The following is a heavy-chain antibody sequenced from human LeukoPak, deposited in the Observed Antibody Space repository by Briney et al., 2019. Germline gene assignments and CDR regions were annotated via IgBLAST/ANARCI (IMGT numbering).Heavy chain of an antibody. CDR3: ARGNPARYYDY. J-gene: IGHJ4*02. CDR2: ITDSGCGT. D-gene: IGHD1-14*01. CDR1: GFTFSSYV. Sequence: GGSLRLSCAASGFTFSSYVMSWVRQAPGKGLQWVSSITDSGCGTYYADSVRGRFTISRDNSKNTLYLQMNNLRVEDTAIYFCARGNPARYYDYWGQGSLVPVSS. V-gene: IGHV3-23*01.